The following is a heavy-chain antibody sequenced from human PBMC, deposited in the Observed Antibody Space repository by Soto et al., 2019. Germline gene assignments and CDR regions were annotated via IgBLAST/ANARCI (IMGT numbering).Heavy chain of an antibody. J-gene: IGHJ4*02. V-gene: IGHV2-70*01. Sequence: SVPTLVNPTQTLTLTCTFSGFSLSTSGMCVSWIRQPPGKALEWLALIDWDDDKYYSTSLKTRLTISKDTSKNQVVLTMTNMDPADTATYYCARIRYDSSGYYYDYWGQGTLVTASS. CDR1: GFSLSTSGMC. D-gene: IGHD3-22*01. CDR2: IDWDDDK. CDR3: ARIRYDSSGYYYDY.